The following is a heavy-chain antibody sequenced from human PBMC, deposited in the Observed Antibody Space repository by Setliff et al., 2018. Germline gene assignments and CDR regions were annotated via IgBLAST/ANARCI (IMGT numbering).Heavy chain of an antibody. V-gene: IGHV1-46*01. D-gene: IGHD6-13*01. CDR3: ARAGLAATGRKGVFDH. Sequence: WASVKVSCKASGYSFTSHYMHWVRQAPGQGLEWMGIINTGGGSSSSTQKFEGRVTMTRDTSTNTVYMELSGLTSDDTAVYYCARAGLAATGRKGVFDHWGQGTLVTVSS. CDR1: GYSFTSHY. J-gene: IGHJ4*02. CDR2: INTGGGSS.